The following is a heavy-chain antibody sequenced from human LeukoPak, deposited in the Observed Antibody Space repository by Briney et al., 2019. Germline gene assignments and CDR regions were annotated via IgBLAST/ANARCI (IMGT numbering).Heavy chain of an antibody. V-gene: IGHV3-7*01. D-gene: IGHD3-10*01. J-gene: IGHJ4*02. CDR1: GFTFSSYW. Sequence: GSLRLSCAASGFTFSSYWMSWVRQAPGKGLEWVANIKQDGSEKYYVDSVKGRFTISRDNAKNSLYLQMNSLRAEDTAVYYCARVRLLWFGELLSAFDYWGQGTLVTVSS. CDR2: IKQDGSEK. CDR3: ARVRLLWFGELLSAFDY.